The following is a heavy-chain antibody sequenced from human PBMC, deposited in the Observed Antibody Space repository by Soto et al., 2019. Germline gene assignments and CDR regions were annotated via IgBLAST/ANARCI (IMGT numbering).Heavy chain of an antibody. CDR2: ISTSSSTI. CDR1: GFTFSSFI. Sequence: GGSMILSCASSGFTFSSFILNLVRQAPGKGLEWVSYISTSSSTIYYADSVKGRFTISRDNAKNSLYLQMNSLRAEDTDVYYCAGGPGVARNYWGQGTLVTVSS. CDR3: AGGPGVARNY. J-gene: IGHJ4*02. D-gene: IGHD5-12*01. V-gene: IGHV3-48*01.